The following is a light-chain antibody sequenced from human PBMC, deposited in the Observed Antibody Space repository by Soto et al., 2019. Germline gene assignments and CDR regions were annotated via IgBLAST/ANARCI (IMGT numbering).Light chain of an antibody. V-gene: IGKV2-30*01. CDR2: RVS. CDR1: KSLLDNDAYSY. Sequence: VVMTQSPLSLPVTLEEPASVSARSGKSLLDNDAYSYLSWFHQRPGQSPRRLIYRVSNRDSGVPDSFSGSGSGTDFTLKISRVEAEDVGVYYCMQGTHWPYTFGQGTQLEI. CDR3: MQGTHWPYT. J-gene: IGKJ2*01.